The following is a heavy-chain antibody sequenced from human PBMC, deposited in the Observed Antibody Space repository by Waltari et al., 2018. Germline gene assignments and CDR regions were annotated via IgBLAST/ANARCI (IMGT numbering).Heavy chain of an antibody. Sequence: QVQLVQSGAEVKKPGASVKVSCKASGYTFTSYAMHLVRQAPGQRLEWMGWINAGNGNTKYSQKFQGRVTITRDTSASTAYMELSSLRSEDTAVYYCARGDSSGYYYVTAFDIWGQGTMVTVSS. CDR1: GYTFTSYA. V-gene: IGHV1-3*01. J-gene: IGHJ3*02. D-gene: IGHD3-22*01. CDR3: ARGDSSGYYYVTAFDI. CDR2: INAGNGNT.